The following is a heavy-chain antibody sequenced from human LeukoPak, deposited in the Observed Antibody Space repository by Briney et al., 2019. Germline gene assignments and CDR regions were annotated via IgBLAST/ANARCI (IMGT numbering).Heavy chain of an antibody. V-gene: IGHV3-48*02. CDR3: ARDATARTDYYDSSGRTKFDY. J-gene: IGHJ4*02. D-gene: IGHD3-22*01. Sequence: GGSLRLSCTASGFTFSSLSMNWVRQAPEKGLEWVSYISGTSSNIYYADSVKGRFTISRDNAKNSLYLQMNSLRDEDTALYYCARDATARTDYYDSSGRTKFDYWGQGTLVTVSS. CDR1: GFTFSSLS. CDR2: ISGTSSNI.